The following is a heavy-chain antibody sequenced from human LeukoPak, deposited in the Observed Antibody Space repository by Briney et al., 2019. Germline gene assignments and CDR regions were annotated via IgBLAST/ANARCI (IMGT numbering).Heavy chain of an antibody. CDR2: IYPGDSDT. CDR3: ARATGTTVAPYYFDY. V-gene: IGHV5-51*01. Sequence: GESMKSSCKGAGYSFSSYWIGWVRQMPGKGLEWMGIIYPGDSDTRYSPSFQGQVTISADKSISTAYLQWSSLKASDTAMYYCARATGTTVAPYYFDYWGQGTLVTVSS. D-gene: IGHD4-23*01. J-gene: IGHJ4*02. CDR1: GYSFSSYW.